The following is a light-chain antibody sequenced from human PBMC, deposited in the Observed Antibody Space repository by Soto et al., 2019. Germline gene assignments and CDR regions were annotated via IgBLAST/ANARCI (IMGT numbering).Light chain of an antibody. J-gene: IGKJ1*01. V-gene: IGKV3-15*01. CDR2: AVS. CDR3: QQYNKWPLR. Sequence: EIMMTQSPGTLSASPGERATLSCRASQSVSSNLAWYQQKPGQAPRLLIYAVSTRATGIPARFSGSGSGTEFTLTISSLQSEDFAVYYCQQYNKWPLRFGQGTKVAIK. CDR1: QSVSSN.